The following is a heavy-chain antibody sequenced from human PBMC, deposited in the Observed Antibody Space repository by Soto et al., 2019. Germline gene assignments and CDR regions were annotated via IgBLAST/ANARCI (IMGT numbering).Heavy chain of an antibody. CDR3: AREQRRYFDWSKYYYYMDV. Sequence: QVQLVETGGGVVQPGRSLRLSCAASGFTFSSYGMHWVRQAPGKGLEWVAVIWSDGSNKYYADSVKGRFTISRDNSKNTLYLQMNSLRAEDTAVYYCAREQRRYFDWSKYYYYMDVWGKGTTVTVSS. CDR2: IWSDGSNK. CDR1: GFTFSSYG. J-gene: IGHJ6*03. D-gene: IGHD3-9*01. V-gene: IGHV3-33*01.